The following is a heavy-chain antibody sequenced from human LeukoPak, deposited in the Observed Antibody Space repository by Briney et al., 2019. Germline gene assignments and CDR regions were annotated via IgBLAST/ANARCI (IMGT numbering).Heavy chain of an antibody. CDR3: ARAGQTGTNDAFDI. CDR1: GFTVSRNY. D-gene: IGHD1-1*01. Sequence: PGGSLRLSCAASGFTVSRNYMTWVRQAPGKGLEWVSVIYRGGSTYYADSVKGRFTISRDNSKNTLYLQMNSLRAEDTAVYYCARAGQTGTNDAFDIWGQGTMVTVSS. V-gene: IGHV3-53*01. CDR2: IYRGGST. J-gene: IGHJ3*02.